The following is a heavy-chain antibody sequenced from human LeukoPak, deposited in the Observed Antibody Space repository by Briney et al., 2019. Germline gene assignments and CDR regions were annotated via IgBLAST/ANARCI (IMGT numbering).Heavy chain of an antibody. Sequence: ASVKVSCKASGYTFTSYDINWVRQATGQGLEWMGWINPNSGGTNYAQKFQGRVTMTRDTSISTAYMELSRLRSDDTAVYYCARDHMRSSVLRYFDWLSGNKDNWFDPWGQGTLVTVSS. CDR2: INPNSGGT. V-gene: IGHV1-2*02. D-gene: IGHD3-9*01. CDR1: GYTFTSYD. J-gene: IGHJ5*02. CDR3: ARDHMRSSVLRYFDWLSGNKDNWFDP.